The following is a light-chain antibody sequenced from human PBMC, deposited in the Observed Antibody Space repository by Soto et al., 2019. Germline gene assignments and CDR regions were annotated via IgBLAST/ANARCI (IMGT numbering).Light chain of an antibody. V-gene: IGLV2-14*01. J-gene: IGLJ1*01. CDR1: SSDVGGYNY. Sequence: QSALTQPASVSGSPGQSITISCTGTSSDVGGYNYVSWYQQHPGKAPKLMIYEVSNRPSGVSNSFSGSKSGNTASLTISGLQAEDEADYYCSSYTSSSTVFGTGTKVTVL. CDR3: SSYTSSSTV. CDR2: EVS.